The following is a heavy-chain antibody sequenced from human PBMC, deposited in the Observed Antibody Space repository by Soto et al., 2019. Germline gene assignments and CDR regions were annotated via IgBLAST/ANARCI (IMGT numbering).Heavy chain of an antibody. D-gene: IGHD5-18*01. CDR2: IIPMFGTA. V-gene: IGHV1-69*12. CDR1: GGTFSTYA. Sequence: QVQRVKSGAEVKKPESSVKVSCKAPGGTFSTYAISWVRQAPGQGLEWMGGIIPMFGTANYAQRFQDRVTITADESTNTVYMELSSLRSEDTAVYFCASGIQLWLRRINTGYSGWGQGTLVTVSS. J-gene: IGHJ4*02. CDR3: ASGIQLWLRRINTGYSG.